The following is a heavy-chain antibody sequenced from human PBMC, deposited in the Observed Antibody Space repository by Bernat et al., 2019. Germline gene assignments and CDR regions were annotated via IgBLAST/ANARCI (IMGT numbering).Heavy chain of an antibody. CDR1: GGSFSGYY. Sequence: QVQLQQWGAGLLKPSETLSLTCAVYGGSFSGYYRSWIRQPPGKGLEWIGEINHSGSTNYNPSLKSRVTISVDTSKNQSSLKLSSVTAADTAVYYCARITMVRGISRWGQGTLVTVSS. CDR2: INHSGST. V-gene: IGHV4-34*01. J-gene: IGHJ4*02. CDR3: ARITMVRGISR. D-gene: IGHD3-10*01.